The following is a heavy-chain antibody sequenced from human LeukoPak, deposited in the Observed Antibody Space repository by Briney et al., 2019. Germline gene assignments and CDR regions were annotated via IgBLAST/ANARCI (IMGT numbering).Heavy chain of an antibody. Sequence: GRSLRLSCAASGFTFSSYAMHWVRQAPGKGLEWVAVISYDGSNKYYADSVKGRFTISRDNSKNTLYLQMNSLRAEDTAVYYCARVRGCSGGSCYYLDYWGQGTLVTVSS. CDR2: ISYDGSNK. CDR3: ARVRGCSGGSCYYLDY. CDR1: GFTFSSYA. V-gene: IGHV3-30*04. D-gene: IGHD2-15*01. J-gene: IGHJ4*02.